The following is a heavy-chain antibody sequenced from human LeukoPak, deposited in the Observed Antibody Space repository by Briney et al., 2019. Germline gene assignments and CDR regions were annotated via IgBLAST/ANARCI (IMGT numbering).Heavy chain of an antibody. CDR2: IIPSGGST. CDR1: GYTFINYN. Sequence: ASVKVSCKASGYTFINYNIHWVRQAPGQGLEWMGIIIPSGGSTIYAQKFRGRVTMTRDTSTSTVYMELSRLRSDDTAVYYCARGRSMSSGWYVDYWGQGTLVTVSS. CDR3: ARGRSMSSGWYVDY. D-gene: IGHD6-19*01. J-gene: IGHJ4*02. V-gene: IGHV1-46*01.